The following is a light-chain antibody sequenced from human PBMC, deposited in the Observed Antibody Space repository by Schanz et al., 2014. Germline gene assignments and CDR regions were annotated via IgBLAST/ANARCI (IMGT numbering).Light chain of an antibody. CDR2: AAS. CDR3: QQYSSMPIT. J-gene: IGKJ4*01. V-gene: IGKV3-20*01. CDR1: QSVRNNY. Sequence: ENVLTQSPGTLSLSPGEGATLSRRASQSVRNNYVSWYQQKPGQAPRLVIYAASRRATGIPDRFSGSGSGTVFTFTINRLEPEDCAVYYCQQYSSMPITFGGGTKVEIK.